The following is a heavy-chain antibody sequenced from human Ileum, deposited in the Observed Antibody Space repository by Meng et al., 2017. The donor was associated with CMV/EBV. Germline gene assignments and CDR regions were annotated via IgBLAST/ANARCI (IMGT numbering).Heavy chain of an antibody. CDR1: GLNFRDYY. CDR2: IFSGGSTM. CDR3: ARLYSGSYYN. D-gene: IGHD1-26*01. J-gene: IGHJ4*02. V-gene: IGHV3-11*04. Sequence: LYCAASGLNFRDYYMSWIRQAPGKGLEWISYIFSGGSTMYYADSVKGRFTISRDNTKNSLYLQMNSLRAEDTAIYYCARLYSGSYYNWGRGALVTVSS.